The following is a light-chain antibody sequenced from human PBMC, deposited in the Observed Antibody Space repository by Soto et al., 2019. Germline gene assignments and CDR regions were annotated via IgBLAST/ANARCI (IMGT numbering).Light chain of an antibody. Sequence: EIVLTQSPGTLSLSPGERATLSCRASQSVSSSYFAWYQQKPGQAPRLLIYDASSRATGIPDRFSGSGSGTDFTLTISRLEPEDFPVYYCQQYGSSPRTFGQGTKVEIK. CDR3: QQYGSSPRT. CDR1: QSVSSSY. V-gene: IGKV3-20*01. J-gene: IGKJ1*01. CDR2: DAS.